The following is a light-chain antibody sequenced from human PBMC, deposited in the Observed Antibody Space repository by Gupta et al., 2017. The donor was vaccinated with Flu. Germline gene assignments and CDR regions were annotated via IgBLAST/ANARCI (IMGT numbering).Light chain of an antibody. V-gene: IGLV1-44*01. CDR1: SSNIGSNT. J-gene: IGLJ3*02. CDR2: SNN. CDR3: AAWDDSLNAWV. Sequence: QSVLTQPPSASGTPGQRVTISCSGSSSNIGSNTVHWYQQLPGTAPKLLIYSNNQRPSGVPDRFSGSKSVTSASLAISGLQSEDEADYYCAAWDDSLNAWVFGGGTKLTVL.